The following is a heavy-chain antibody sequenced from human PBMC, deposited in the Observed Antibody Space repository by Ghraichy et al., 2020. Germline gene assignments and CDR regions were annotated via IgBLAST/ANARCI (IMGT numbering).Heavy chain of an antibody. D-gene: IGHD5-18*01. CDR2: ISGSGGST. Sequence: ESLNISCAASGFTFSSYAMSWVRQAPGKGLEWVSAISGSGGSTYYADSVKGRFTISRDNSKNTLYLQMNSLRAEDTAVYYCAKAITAMVNDYYYGMDVWGQGTTVTVSS. V-gene: IGHV3-23*01. CDR3: AKAITAMVNDYYYGMDV. J-gene: IGHJ6*02. CDR1: GFTFSSYA.